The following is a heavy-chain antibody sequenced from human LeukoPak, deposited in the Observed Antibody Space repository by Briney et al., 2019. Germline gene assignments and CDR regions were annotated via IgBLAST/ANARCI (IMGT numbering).Heavy chain of an antibody. Sequence: PSETLSLTCAVYGGSFSGYYWSWIRQPPGKGLEWLGYIYYSGSTYYNPSLKSRVTISVDTSKNQFSLKLSSVTAADTAVYYCARAQVDDYVWGSYRLFDYWGQGTLVTVSS. CDR2: IYYSGST. J-gene: IGHJ4*02. CDR1: GGSFSGYY. CDR3: ARAQVDDYVWGSYRLFDY. D-gene: IGHD3-16*02. V-gene: IGHV4-34*09.